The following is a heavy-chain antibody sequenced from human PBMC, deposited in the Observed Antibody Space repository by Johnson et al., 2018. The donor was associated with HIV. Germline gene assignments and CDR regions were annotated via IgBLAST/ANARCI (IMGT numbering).Heavy chain of an antibody. Sequence: QVQLVESGGGLVQPGGSLRLSCAASGFTVSTNYMSWIRQAPGKGLEWVSYISSSGSTIYYADSVKGRFTIPRDNAKNSLYLQMNSLRAEDTAGYYCATERMVGFDIWGQGTMVTVSS. CDR1: GFTVSTNY. D-gene: IGHD3-10*01. J-gene: IGHJ3*02. CDR3: ATERMVGFDI. V-gene: IGHV3-11*04. CDR2: ISSSGSTI.